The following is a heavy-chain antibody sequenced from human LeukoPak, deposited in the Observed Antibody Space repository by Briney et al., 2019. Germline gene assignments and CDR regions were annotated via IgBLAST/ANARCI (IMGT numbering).Heavy chain of an antibody. CDR1: GGSFSGYY. CDR2: INHSGST. V-gene: IGHV4-34*01. J-gene: IGHJ4*02. CDR3: ARDGHTAMDLFDY. D-gene: IGHD5-18*01. Sequence: PSETLSLTCAVYGGSFSGYYWSWIRQPPGKGLEWIGEINHSGSTNYNPSLKSRVTISVDTSKNQFSLKLSSVTAADTAVYYCARDGHTAMDLFDYWGQGTLVTVSS.